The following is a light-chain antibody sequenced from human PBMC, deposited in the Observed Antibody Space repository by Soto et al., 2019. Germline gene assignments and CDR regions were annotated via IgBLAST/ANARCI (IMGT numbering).Light chain of an antibody. CDR3: LSYDSSNLWV. CDR2: ENN. V-gene: IGLV6-57*04. Sequence: NFMLTQPHSVSESQGKTVTISCTRSSGSIASNYVQWYQQRPGSAPTTVIYENNQRPSGVPDRFSGSIDSSSNSASLTISGLKTEDEADYCCLSYDSSNLWVFGGGTQLTVL. J-gene: IGLJ3*02. CDR1: SGSIASNY.